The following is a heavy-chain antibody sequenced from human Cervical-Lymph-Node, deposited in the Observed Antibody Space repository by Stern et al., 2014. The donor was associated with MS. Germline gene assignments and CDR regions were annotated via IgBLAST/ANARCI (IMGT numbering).Heavy chain of an antibody. D-gene: IGHD6-13*01. Sequence: VQLVQFGAEVTKPGSSVKGSFKASGGTFSKFPSSWVRQAPGPGLEWMGGIFPVFGTPTYAQEFRGRGTITADVSTSTVYMELSSLRSDDTAVYYCALSSETSDRWYSLGYDLWGQGTLVTVSS. CDR3: ALSSETSDRWYSLGYDL. CDR1: GGTFSKFP. J-gene: IGHJ5*02. CDR2: IFPVFGTP. V-gene: IGHV1-69*01.